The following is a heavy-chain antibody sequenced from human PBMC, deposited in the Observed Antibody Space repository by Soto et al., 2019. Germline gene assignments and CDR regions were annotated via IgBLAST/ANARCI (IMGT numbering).Heavy chain of an antibody. CDR1: GFTFSTHW. V-gene: IGHV3-74*01. CDR2: INSDGSGT. D-gene: IGHD1-1*01. Sequence: GGSLRLSCAASGFTFSTHWMHWVRQAPGKGLVWVSRINSDGSGTNYADSVKGRFTISRDNTKNTLFLQMNSLRAEDTAVYYCARAAGDTTEIRYFFDYWDHVTLVT. CDR3: ARAAGDTTEIRYFFDY. J-gene: IGHJ4*01.